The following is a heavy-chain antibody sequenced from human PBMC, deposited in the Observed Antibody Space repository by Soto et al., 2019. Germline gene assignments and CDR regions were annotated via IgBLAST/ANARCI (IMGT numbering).Heavy chain of an antibody. CDR1: GGSFSGYY. CDR3: ARGAIPVNFDY. Sequence: PSETLSLTCAVYGGSFSGYYWSWIRQPPGKGLEWIGEINHSGSTNYNPSLKGRVTISVDTSKNQFSLKLSSVTAADTAVYYCARGAIPVNFDYWGQGTLVTVSS. CDR2: INHSGST. V-gene: IGHV4-34*01. J-gene: IGHJ4*02.